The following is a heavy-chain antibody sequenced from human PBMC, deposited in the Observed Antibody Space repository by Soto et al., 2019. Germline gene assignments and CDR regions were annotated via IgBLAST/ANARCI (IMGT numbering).Heavy chain of an antibody. CDR2: IWYDGSNK. Sequence: GGSLRLSCAASGFTFSSYGMHWVRQAPGKGLEWVAVIWYDGSNKYYADSVKGRFTISRDNSKNTLYLQMNSLRAEDTAVYYCARPPGIAVAGSMELWGPGRTVTVPS. CDR3: ARPPGIAVAGSMEL. CDR1: GFTFSSYG. D-gene: IGHD6-19*01. V-gene: IGHV3-33*01. J-gene: IGHJ6*02.